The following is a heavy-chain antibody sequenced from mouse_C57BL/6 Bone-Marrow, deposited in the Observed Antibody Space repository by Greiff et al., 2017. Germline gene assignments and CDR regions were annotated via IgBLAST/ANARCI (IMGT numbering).Heavy chain of an antibody. CDR2: IYPGSGST. V-gene: IGHV1-55*01. CDR1: GYTFTSYW. J-gene: IGHJ1*03. CDR3: ARRVSIYGGYYGGYFDV. D-gene: IGHD2-3*01. Sequence: QVQLQQPGAELVKPGASVKMSCKASGYTFTSYWITWVKQRPGQGLEWIGDIYPGSGSTNYNEKFKSKATLAVDTSSSTAYMQLSSLTSEDSAVYYCARRVSIYGGYYGGYFDVWGTGTTVTVSS.